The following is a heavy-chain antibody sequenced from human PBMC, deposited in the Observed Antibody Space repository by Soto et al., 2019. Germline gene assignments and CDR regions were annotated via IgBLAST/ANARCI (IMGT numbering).Heavy chain of an antibody. CDR3: ARGDSSSGLDP. V-gene: IGHV1-18*01. CDR2: ISAYNGNT. CDR1: GYTFTNYG. Sequence: QVQVVQSGTEVKKPGASVKVSCQASGYTFTNYGISWVRQAPGQGLEWMGWISAYNGNTNYAQIFQGRVTLTTDTSTTTAYMELRSLRSDDTAVYYCARGDSSSGLDPWGQGTLVTVSS. D-gene: IGHD6-6*01. J-gene: IGHJ5*02.